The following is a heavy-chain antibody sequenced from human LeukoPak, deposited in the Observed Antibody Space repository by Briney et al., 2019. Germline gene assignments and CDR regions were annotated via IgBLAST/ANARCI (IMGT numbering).Heavy chain of an antibody. CDR1: GVSISSGSNY. D-gene: IGHD4-17*01. V-gene: IGHV4-39*07. CDR3: TREYGFMTTVFHAFDI. Sequence: PSETLSLTCSVSGVSISSGSNYWGWIRQPPGKTLEWIGSVYYSGNTYYNPSLKSRVTISVDTSKNQFSLKLSSVTAADTAIYYCTREYGFMTTVFHAFDIWGQGTMVTVSS. CDR2: VYYSGNT. J-gene: IGHJ3*02.